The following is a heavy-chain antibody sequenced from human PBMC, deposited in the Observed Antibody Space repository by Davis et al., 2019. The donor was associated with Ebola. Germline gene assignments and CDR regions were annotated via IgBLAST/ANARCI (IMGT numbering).Heavy chain of an antibody. D-gene: IGHD6-19*01. CDR3: ARVRYSSGWRYYFDY. CDR1: GYTFTSYD. Sequence: ASVKVSCKASGYTFTSYDINWVRQATGQGLEWMGWMNPNSGNTGYAQKFQGRVTMTRNTSISTAYMELSSLGSEDTAVYYCARVRYSSGWRYYFDYWGQGTLVTVSS. J-gene: IGHJ4*02. V-gene: IGHV1-8*01. CDR2: MNPNSGNT.